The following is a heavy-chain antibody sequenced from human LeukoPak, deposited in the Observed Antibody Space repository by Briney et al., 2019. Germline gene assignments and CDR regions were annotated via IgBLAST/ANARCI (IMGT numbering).Heavy chain of an antibody. CDR2: INHSGST. Sequence: SETLSLTCTVSGASISSYYWSWIRQPPGKGLEWIGEINHSGSTNYNPSLKSRVTISVDTSKNQFSLKLSSVTAADTAVYYCARGAYYDILIAGFDYWGQGTLVTVSS. J-gene: IGHJ4*02. V-gene: IGHV4-34*01. D-gene: IGHD3-9*01. CDR3: ARGAYYDILIAGFDY. CDR1: GASISSYY.